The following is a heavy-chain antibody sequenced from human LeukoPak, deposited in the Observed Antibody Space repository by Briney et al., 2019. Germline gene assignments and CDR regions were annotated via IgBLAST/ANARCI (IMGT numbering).Heavy chain of an antibody. CDR3: AKDISGSYYGILDY. V-gene: IGHV3-9*01. D-gene: IGHD1-26*01. CDR2: ISWNSGSI. Sequence: PGRSLRLSCAASGFTFDDYAIHWVRQAPGKGLEWVSGISWNSGSIGYADSVKGRFTISRDNAKNSLYLQMNSLRAEDTALYYCAKDISGSYYGILDYWGQGTLVTVSS. J-gene: IGHJ4*02. CDR1: GFTFDDYA.